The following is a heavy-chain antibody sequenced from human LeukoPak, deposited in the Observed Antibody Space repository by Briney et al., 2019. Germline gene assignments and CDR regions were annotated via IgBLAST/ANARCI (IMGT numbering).Heavy chain of an antibody. J-gene: IGHJ3*02. CDR3: AKDDCSTTSCGDAFDI. CDR2: IQYDGSNK. V-gene: IGHV3-30*02. Sequence: GGSLRLSCAASGFTFSSFGMHWVRQAPGKGLEWVTFIQYDGSNKYYADSVKGRFTISRDNSKNTLYLQMNSLRAEDTAVYYCAKDDCSTTSCGDAFDIWGQGTMVTVSS. D-gene: IGHD2-2*01. CDR1: GFTFSSFG.